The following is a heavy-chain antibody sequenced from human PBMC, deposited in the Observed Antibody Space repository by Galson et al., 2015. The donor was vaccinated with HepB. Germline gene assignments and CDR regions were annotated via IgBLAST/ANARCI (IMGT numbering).Heavy chain of an antibody. CDR3: ARHQYNSGWYSDY. D-gene: IGHD6-19*01. CDR1: GYRFASYW. J-gene: IGHJ4*02. V-gene: IGHV5-51*01. CDR2: IYPGDSQT. Sequence: QSGAEVKKPGESLKISCQCSGYRFASYWIGWVRQMPGKGLEWMGNIYPGDSQTRYSPSFQGQVTISADESISTAYLQWSSLKASDAAMYYCARHQYNSGWYSDYWGQGSLVTVSS.